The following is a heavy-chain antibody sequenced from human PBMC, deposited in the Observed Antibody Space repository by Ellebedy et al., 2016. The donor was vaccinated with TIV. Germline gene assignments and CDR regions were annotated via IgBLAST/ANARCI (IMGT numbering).Heavy chain of an antibody. Sequence: GGSLRLSXAASGFTFSSYSMNWVRQAPGKGLEWVSSISSSSSYIYYADSVKGRFTISRDNSKNTLYLQMNSLRAEDTAVYYCAKDRAYYYGSGSQFDPWGQGTLVTVSS. CDR2: ISSSSSYI. CDR1: GFTFSSYS. CDR3: AKDRAYYYGSGSQFDP. D-gene: IGHD3-10*01. V-gene: IGHV3-21*01. J-gene: IGHJ5*02.